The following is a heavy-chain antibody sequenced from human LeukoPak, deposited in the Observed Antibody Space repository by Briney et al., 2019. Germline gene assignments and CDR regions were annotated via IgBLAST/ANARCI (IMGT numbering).Heavy chain of an antibody. D-gene: IGHD5-18*01. CDR3: ARSGYSYGFYYYYYMDV. Sequence: SETLSLTCAVSGYSISSGYYWGWIRQPPGKGLEWVGSIYHSGSTYYNPSLKSRVTISVDTSKNQFSLKLSSVTAADTAVYYCARSGYSYGFYYYYYMDVWGKGTTVTVSS. J-gene: IGHJ6*03. CDR1: GYSISSGYY. CDR2: IYHSGST. V-gene: IGHV4-38-2*01.